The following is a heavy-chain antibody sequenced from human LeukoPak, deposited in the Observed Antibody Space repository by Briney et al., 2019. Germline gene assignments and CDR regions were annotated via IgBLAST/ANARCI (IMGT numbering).Heavy chain of an antibody. Sequence: SETLSLTCTVSGGSISSYYWSWIRQPPGKGLEWIGYIYYSGSTNYNPSLKSRVTISVDTSKNQFSLKLSSVTAADTAVYYCALVVAATLRVNDAFDIWGQGTMVTVSS. CDR3: ALVVAATLRVNDAFDI. V-gene: IGHV4-59*01. D-gene: IGHD2-15*01. CDR1: GGSISSYY. J-gene: IGHJ3*02. CDR2: IYYSGST.